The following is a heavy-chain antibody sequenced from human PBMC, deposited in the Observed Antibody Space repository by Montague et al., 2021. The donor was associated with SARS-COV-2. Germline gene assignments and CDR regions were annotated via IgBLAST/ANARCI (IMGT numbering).Heavy chain of an antibody. D-gene: IGHD3-3*01. J-gene: IGHJ3*02. CDR1: GSSISSSSYY. V-gene: IGHV4-39*01. CDR3: ARHSGRDTIFGVVIIADAFDI. CDR2: IYYSGST. Sequence: SETLSLTCTVSGSSISSSSYYWGWIRQPPGKGLVWIGSIYYSGSTYYNPSLKSRVTISVDTSKNQFSLKLSSVTAAATAVYYCARHSGRDTIFGVVIIADAFDIWGQGTMVTVPS.